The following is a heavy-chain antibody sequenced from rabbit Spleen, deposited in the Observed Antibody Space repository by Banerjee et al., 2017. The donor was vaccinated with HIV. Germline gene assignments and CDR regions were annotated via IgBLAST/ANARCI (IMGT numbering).Heavy chain of an antibody. CDR3: ARDVGRSFGSCGLDL. J-gene: IGHJ6*01. V-gene: IGHV1S40*01. CDR2: IDTGGGGIT. Sequence: QSLEESGGGLVEPAGALTLTCTASGCSVISSYYMCWVRQAPGKGLEWIGCIDTGGGGITYYASWAKGRFTISKTSSTTLTLQMTSLTAADTATYFCARDVGRSFGSCGLDLWGPGTLVTVS. CDR1: GCSVISSYY. D-gene: IGHD1-1*01.